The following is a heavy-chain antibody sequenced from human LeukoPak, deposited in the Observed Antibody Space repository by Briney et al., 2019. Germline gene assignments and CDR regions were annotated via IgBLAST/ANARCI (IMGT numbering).Heavy chain of an antibody. CDR1: GFTFSSYS. D-gene: IGHD4/OR15-4a*01. CDR2: ISSSSSTI. J-gene: IGHJ4*02. CDR3: ARDRASTVFDY. V-gene: IGHV3-48*01. Sequence: QYGGSLRLSCAASGFTFSSYSMNWVRQAPGKGLEWVSYISSSSSTIYYADSVKGRFTISRDNAKNSLYLQMNSLRAEDTAVYYCARDRASTVFDYWGQGTLVTVSS.